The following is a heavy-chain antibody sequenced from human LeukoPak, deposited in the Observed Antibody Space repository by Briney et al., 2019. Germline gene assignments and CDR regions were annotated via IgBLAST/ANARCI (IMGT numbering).Heavy chain of an antibody. D-gene: IGHD3-22*01. V-gene: IGHV1-24*01. CDR3: ATVIPYYYDSSGYYPLDY. CDR1: GYTLTELS. CDR2: FDPEDGET. Sequence: GASVKVSCKVSGYTLTELSMHWVRQAPGKGLEWMGGFDPEDGETVYAQKFQGRVTMTEDTSTDTAYMELSSLRSEDTAVYYCATVIPYYYDSSGYYPLDYWGQGTLVTVSS. J-gene: IGHJ4*02.